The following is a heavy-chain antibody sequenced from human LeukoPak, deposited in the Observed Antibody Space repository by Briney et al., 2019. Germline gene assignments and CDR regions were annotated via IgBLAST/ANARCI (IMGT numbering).Heavy chain of an antibody. Sequence: SETLSLTCTVSGGSISSGSYYWSWIRQPAGKGLGWIGRIYTSGSTNYNPSLRSRVTISVDTSKNQFSLKLSSVTAADTAVYYCARSSVNYYYYMDVWGKGTTVTVSS. D-gene: IGHD6-25*01. CDR1: GGSISSGSYY. CDR3: ARSSVNYYYYMDV. V-gene: IGHV4-61*02. CDR2: IYTSGST. J-gene: IGHJ6*03.